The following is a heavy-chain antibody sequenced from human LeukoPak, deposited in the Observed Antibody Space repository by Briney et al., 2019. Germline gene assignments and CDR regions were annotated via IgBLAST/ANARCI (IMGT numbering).Heavy chain of an antibody. V-gene: IGHV1-8*02. J-gene: IGHJ4*02. CDR2: MNPNSGYT. CDR1: GYTFTSYD. Sequence: ASVKVSCKASGYTFTSYDINWVRQATGQGLEWMGWMNPNSGYTGYAQKFQGRVTMTRDTSTSTVYMELSSLRSEDTAVYYCARDRGSSSWPGRYWGQGTLVTVSS. CDR3: ARDRGSSSWPGRY. D-gene: IGHD6-13*01.